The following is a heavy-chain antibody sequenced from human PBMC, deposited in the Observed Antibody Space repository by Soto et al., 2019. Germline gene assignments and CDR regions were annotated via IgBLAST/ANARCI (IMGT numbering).Heavy chain of an antibody. Sequence: RASVKVSCKASGYTFTSYDINWVRQATGQGLEWMGWMNPNSGNTGYAQKFQGRVTMTRNTSISTAYMELSSLRSEDTAVYYCASFGRIAARYAFDIWGQGTMVTVSS. D-gene: IGHD6-6*01. J-gene: IGHJ3*02. CDR2: MNPNSGNT. CDR1: GYTFTSYD. CDR3: ASFGRIAARYAFDI. V-gene: IGHV1-8*01.